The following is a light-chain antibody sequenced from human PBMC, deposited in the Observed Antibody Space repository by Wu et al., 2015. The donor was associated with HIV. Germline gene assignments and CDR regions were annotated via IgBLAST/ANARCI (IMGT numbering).Light chain of an antibody. CDR1: QSVSSY. V-gene: IGKV3-11*01. J-gene: IGKJ5*01. CDR3: QQGSNWPLT. CDR2: DAS. Sequence: EIVLTQSPATLSLSPGERATLSCRASQSVSSYLAWYQQKPGQAPRLLIYDASNRATGIPARFSGSGSGTDFTLTISSLEPEDFAVYYCQQGSNWPLTFGQGTRLEIK.